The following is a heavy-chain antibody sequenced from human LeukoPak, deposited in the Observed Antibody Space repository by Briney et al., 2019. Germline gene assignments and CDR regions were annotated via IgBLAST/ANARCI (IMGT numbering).Heavy chain of an antibody. Sequence: ASVKVSCKASGYTFTGYYMHWVRQAPGQGLEWMGWISPNSGGTKYAQKFQGRVTMTRDTSISTAYMELSRLRSDDTAVYYCALQYSSSWYAYFDDWGQGTLVTVSS. V-gene: IGHV1-2*02. CDR1: GYTFTGYY. D-gene: IGHD6-13*01. CDR3: ALQYSSSWYAYFDD. CDR2: ISPNSGGT. J-gene: IGHJ4*02.